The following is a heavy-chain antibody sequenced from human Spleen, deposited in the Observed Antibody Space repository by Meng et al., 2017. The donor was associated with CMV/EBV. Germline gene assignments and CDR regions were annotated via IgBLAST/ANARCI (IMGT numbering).Heavy chain of an antibody. J-gene: IGHJ6*02. D-gene: IGHD6-6*01. CDR3: ARGGGGSSSPYYYYGMDV. V-gene: IGHV1-58*01. CDR2: IVVGSGNT. CDR1: GFTFTSSA. Sequence: SVKVSCKASGFTFTSSAVQWVRQARGQRLEWIGWIVVGSGNTNYAQKFQERVTITRDMSTSTAYMELSRLRSDDTAVYYCARGGGGSSSPYYYYGMDVWGQGTTVTVSS.